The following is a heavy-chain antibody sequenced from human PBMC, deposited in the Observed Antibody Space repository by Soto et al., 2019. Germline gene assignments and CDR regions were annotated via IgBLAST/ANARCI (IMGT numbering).Heavy chain of an antibody. CDR1: GFTFSSYS. CDR2: ISSSSSYI. D-gene: IGHD1-26*01. J-gene: IGHJ3*02. CDR3: ARRLIVGATGDAFDI. V-gene: IGHV3-21*01. Sequence: GGSLRLSCAASGFTFSSYSMNWVRQAPGKGLEWVSSISSSSSYIYYADSVKGRFTISRDNAKNSLYLQMNSLRAEDTAVYYCARRLIVGATGDAFDIWGQGTMVTVSS.